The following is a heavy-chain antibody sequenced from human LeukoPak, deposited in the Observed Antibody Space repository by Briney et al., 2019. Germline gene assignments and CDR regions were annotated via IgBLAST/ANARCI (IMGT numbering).Heavy chain of an antibody. CDR3: ARQYSGYDFMSHAFDI. D-gene: IGHD5-12*01. CDR2: IYYSGST. V-gene: IGHV4-39*01. Sequence: PSETLFLTCTVSGGSMSSSSYYWGWIRQPPGKGLEWIGSIYYSGSTYYNPSLKSRVTISVDTSKNQFSLKLSSVTAADTAVYYCARQYSGYDFMSHAFDIWGQGTMVTVSS. CDR1: GGSMSSSSYY. J-gene: IGHJ3*02.